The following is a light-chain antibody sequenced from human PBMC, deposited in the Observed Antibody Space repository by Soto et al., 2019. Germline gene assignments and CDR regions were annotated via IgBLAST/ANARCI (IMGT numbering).Light chain of an antibody. Sequence: EIELTQSPATLSLSPGETATLSCRASQSVDKFLAWYQQRPGQPPRLLIFDSSNRATGVPVRFSGTGSGTVFTLTIGSLEPEDSALYYCQQWKNWPPITFGQGTRLEI. CDR2: DSS. V-gene: IGKV3-11*01. CDR1: QSVDKF. CDR3: QQWKNWPPIT. J-gene: IGKJ5*01.